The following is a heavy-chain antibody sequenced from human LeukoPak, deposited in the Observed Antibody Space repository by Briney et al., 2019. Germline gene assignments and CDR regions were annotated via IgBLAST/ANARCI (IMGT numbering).Heavy chain of an antibody. V-gene: IGHV3-7*01. J-gene: IGHJ5*02. Sequence: GGSLRLSCAASGFMFSSYWMSWVRQAPGKGLEWVANIKQDRSEKYYVDSVKGRFTISRDNAKNSLYLQMNSLRAEDTAVYYCARDRYGVAAGGNWFDPWGQGTLVTVAS. CDR2: IKQDRSEK. CDR3: ARDRYGVAAGGNWFDP. CDR1: GFMFSSYW. D-gene: IGHD6-13*01.